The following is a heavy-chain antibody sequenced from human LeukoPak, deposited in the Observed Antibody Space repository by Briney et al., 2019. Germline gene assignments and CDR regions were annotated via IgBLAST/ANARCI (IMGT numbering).Heavy chain of an antibody. CDR1: GGSISSSSYY. CDR2: IYYSGST. J-gene: IGHJ4*02. D-gene: IGHD6-19*01. CDR3: ARQSVAGSY. V-gene: IGHV4-39*01. Sequence: SETLSLTCTVSGGSISSSSYYWGWIRQPTGKGLEWIGSIYYSGSTYYNPSLKSRVTISVDTSKNQFSLKLSSVTAADTAVYYCARQSVAGSYWGQGTLVTVSS.